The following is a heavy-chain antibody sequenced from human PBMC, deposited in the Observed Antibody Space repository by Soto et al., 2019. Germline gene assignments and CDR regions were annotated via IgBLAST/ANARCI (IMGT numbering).Heavy chain of an antibody. CDR2: ISDDGNTK. CDR3: TRADVRYTLRGIDS. Sequence: QVQLVESGGGVVQPGRSLRLSCAASGFIFSSFPMHWVRQAPGKGLEWVAVISDDGNTKYYADSVKGRLTISRDNSKITLYRHMNSASADDTAVSYCTRADVRYTLRGIDSWGQGTLVTVSS. CDR1: GFIFSSFP. V-gene: IGHV3-30-3*01. J-gene: IGHJ5*01. D-gene: IGHD1-20*01.